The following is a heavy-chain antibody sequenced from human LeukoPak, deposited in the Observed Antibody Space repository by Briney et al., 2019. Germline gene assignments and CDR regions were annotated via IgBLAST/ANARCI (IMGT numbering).Heavy chain of an antibody. Sequence: GGSLRLSCAASGFTFSHYALSWVRQAPGKGLEWVSSISSSSSYIYYADSVKGRFIISRDNAKNSLFLQMNNVRVEDTAVYYCAGGSGYRVFDPWGQGTLVTVSS. V-gene: IGHV3-21*01. CDR2: ISSSSSYI. CDR3: AGGSGYRVFDP. J-gene: IGHJ5*02. CDR1: GFTFSHYA. D-gene: IGHD3-22*01.